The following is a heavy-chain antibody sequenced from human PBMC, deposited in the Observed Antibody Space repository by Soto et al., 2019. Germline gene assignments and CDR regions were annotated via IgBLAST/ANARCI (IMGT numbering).Heavy chain of an antibody. CDR2: ISYSSNTI. CDR3: AKYLKNAATQTNWFDP. Sequence: GGSLRLSCAASGFPFSDYYMSWIRQAPGKGLEWVSYISYSSNTIYYADSVKGRFTISRDNAKSSLYLQMNSLRAEDTAVYYCAKYLKNAATQTNWFDPWGQGNLVTVSS. J-gene: IGHJ5*02. V-gene: IGHV3-11*01. CDR1: GFPFSDYY. D-gene: IGHD2-15*01.